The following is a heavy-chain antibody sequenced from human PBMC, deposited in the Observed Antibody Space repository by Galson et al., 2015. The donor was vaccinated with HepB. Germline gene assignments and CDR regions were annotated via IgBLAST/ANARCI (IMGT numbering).Heavy chain of an antibody. J-gene: IGHJ4*02. CDR1: GYTFTNYA. Sequence: SVKVSCKASGYTFTNYAMHWVRQAPGQRLEWMGWIHVGNGNTIYSQRFQGRVTITGDTSANTAYMEMSSLRSEDTALYYCARGAPSGKYNLVLDYWGQGTQVTVSS. V-gene: IGHV1-3*01. D-gene: IGHD1-26*01. CDR3: ARGAPSGKYNLVLDY. CDR2: IHVGNGNT.